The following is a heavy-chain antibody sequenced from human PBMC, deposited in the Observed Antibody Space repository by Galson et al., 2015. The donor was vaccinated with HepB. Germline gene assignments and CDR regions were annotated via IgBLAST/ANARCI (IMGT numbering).Heavy chain of an antibody. Sequence: SLRLSCAASGFTFSSYSMNWVRQAPGKGLEWVSSISSSSSYIYYADSVKGRFTISRGNAKNSLYLQMNSLRAEDTAVYYCARVVSSSWYTNWFDPWGQGTLVTVSS. D-gene: IGHD6-13*01. V-gene: IGHV3-21*01. CDR1: GFTFSSYS. CDR3: ARVVSSSWYTNWFDP. CDR2: ISSSSSYI. J-gene: IGHJ5*02.